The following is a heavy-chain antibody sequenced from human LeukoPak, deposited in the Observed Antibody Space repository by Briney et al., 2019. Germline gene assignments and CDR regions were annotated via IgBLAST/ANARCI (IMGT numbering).Heavy chain of an antibody. CDR3: ARGGQGDAFHI. CDR1: GFTFSSYS. CDR2: ISSSSSYI. V-gene: IGHV3-21*01. Sequence: PGGSLRLSCAASGFTFSSYSVNWVRQAPGKGLEWVSSISSSSSYIYYADSVKGRFTISRDNAKNSLYLQMNSLRAEDTAVYYCARGGQGDAFHIWGQGTMVTVSS. D-gene: IGHD3-16*01. J-gene: IGHJ3*02.